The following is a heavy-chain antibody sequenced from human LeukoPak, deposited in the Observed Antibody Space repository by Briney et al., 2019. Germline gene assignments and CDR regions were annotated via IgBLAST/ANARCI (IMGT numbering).Heavy chain of an antibody. CDR3: AREGGGFDY. D-gene: IGHD3-16*01. V-gene: IGHV4-39*02. CDR1: GGSISSSSYY. CDR2: IYYSGST. J-gene: IGHJ4*02. Sequence: NPSETLSLTCTVSGGSISSSSYYWGWIRQPPGKGLEWIGSIYYSGSTYYNPSLKSRVTISVDTSKNQFSLKLSSVTAADTAVYYCAREGGGFDYWGQGTLVTVSS.